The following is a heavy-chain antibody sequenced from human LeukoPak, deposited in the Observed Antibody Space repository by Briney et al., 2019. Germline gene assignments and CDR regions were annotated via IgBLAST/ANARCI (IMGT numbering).Heavy chain of an antibody. D-gene: IGHD1-1*01. CDR1: GYTFTGYY. V-gene: IGHV1-2*04. Sequence: GASVKVSCKASGYTFTGYYMHWVRQAPGQGLEWMGWINPNSGGTNYAQKFQGWVTMTRDTSISTAYMELSRLRSDDTAVYYCAREREPVGWNPKGRGPFDYWGQGTLVTVSS. J-gene: IGHJ4*02. CDR2: INPNSGGT. CDR3: AREREPVGWNPKGRGPFDY.